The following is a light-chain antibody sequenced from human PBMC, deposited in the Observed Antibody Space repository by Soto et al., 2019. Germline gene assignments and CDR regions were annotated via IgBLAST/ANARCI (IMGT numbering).Light chain of an antibody. J-gene: IGKJ1*01. CDR3: QQFGSSPPVT. Sequence: EIVLTQSPGTLSLSPGERATLSCRASQSVSSSYLAWYQQKPGQAPRLLIYGASSRATDVPDMFSCSGYATYFTLIISRLEPDDFVVYYCQQFGSSPPVTFCQGTKVEIK. CDR1: QSVSSSY. V-gene: IGKV3-20*01. CDR2: GAS.